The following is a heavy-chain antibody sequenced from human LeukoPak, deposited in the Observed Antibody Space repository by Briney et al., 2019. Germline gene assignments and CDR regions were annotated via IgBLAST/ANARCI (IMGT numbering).Heavy chain of an antibody. CDR2: IYYSGST. CDR3: ARDIVVVTALWYFDL. D-gene: IGHD2-21*02. Sequence: SETLSLTCTVSGGSISSSSYYWGWIRQPPGKGLEWIGSIYYSGSTYYNPSLKSRVTTSVDTSKNQFSLKLSSVTAADTAVYYCARDIVVVTALWYFDLWGRGTLVTVSS. V-gene: IGHV4-39*02. CDR1: GGSISSSSYY. J-gene: IGHJ2*01.